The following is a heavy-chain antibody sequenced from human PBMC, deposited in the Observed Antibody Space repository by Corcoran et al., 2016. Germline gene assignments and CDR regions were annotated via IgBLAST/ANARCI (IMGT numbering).Heavy chain of an antibody. Sequence: QLQLQESGPGLVKPSETLSLTCTVSGGSISSSSYYWGWIRQPPGKGLEWIGSIYYSGSTYYNPSLKSRVTISVDTSKNQFSLKLSSVTAAGQAVYYWARHQDFGEWELLGGIDAFDIWGQGTMVTVSS. D-gene: IGHD1-26*01. CDR3: ARHQDFGEWELLGGIDAFDI. CDR2: IYYSGST. CDR1: GGSISSSSYY. V-gene: IGHV4-39*01. J-gene: IGHJ3*02.